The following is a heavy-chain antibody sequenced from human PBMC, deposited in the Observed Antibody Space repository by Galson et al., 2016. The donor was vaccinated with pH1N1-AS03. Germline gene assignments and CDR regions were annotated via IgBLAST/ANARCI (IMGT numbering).Heavy chain of an antibody. CDR3: AHRYCSTDFRCYNFFDY. D-gene: IGHD2-15*01. CDR1: GFSLTTIGAG. J-gene: IGHJ4*02. V-gene: IGHV2-5*02. CDR2: IYWDDDK. Sequence: PALVKPTQTLTLTCTFSGFSLTTIGAGVGWVRQPPGKALEWLALIYWDDDKRYRPSLKTRLSITKDPSRNQVVLTMTNVDPLDPGTYYCAHRYCSTDFRCYNFFDYWGQGTLLTVSS.